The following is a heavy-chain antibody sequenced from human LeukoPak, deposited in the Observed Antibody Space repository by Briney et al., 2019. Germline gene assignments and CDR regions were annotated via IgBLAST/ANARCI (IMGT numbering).Heavy chain of an antibody. Sequence: GRSLRLSCAVSGFTFSDYGMHWVRQAPGKGLEWVSYISSGSIYTDYADSVKGRFTISRDNTKNSLYLQMNSLRAEDTAVYYCAKDRGASARGWFDPWGQGTLVTVSS. J-gene: IGHJ5*02. CDR2: ISSGSIYT. D-gene: IGHD3-10*01. V-gene: IGHV3-11*05. CDR3: AKDRGASARGWFDP. CDR1: GFTFSDYG.